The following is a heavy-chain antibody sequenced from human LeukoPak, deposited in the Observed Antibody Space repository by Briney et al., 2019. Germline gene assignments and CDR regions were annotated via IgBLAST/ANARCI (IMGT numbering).Heavy chain of an antibody. CDR2: ISGSGGDT. Sequence: GGSLRLSCAASGFTFSNYAMSWVRQAPGKGLEWVSSISGSGGDTYYADSMEGRFSISRDNSKNTLYLQITSLRAEDTAVYYCAKGRSGTYYLHDYWGQGALVTVSS. J-gene: IGHJ4*02. V-gene: IGHV3-23*01. D-gene: IGHD3-10*01. CDR1: GFTFSNYA. CDR3: AKGRSGTYYLHDY.